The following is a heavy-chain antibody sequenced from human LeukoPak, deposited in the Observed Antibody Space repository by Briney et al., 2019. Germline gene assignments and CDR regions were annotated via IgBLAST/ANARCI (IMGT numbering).Heavy chain of an antibody. CDR2: IRGDGYDT. Sequence: GGSLRLSCAASGFSFSDFSMHWVRQTPGKGLVWVSRIRGDGYDTNYADSVEGRFTISRDNARHALYLQMNSLRADDTAVYYCASDRVLGSGSLDNWGQGTQVTVS. CDR1: GFSFSDFS. D-gene: IGHD3-10*01. CDR3: ASDRVLGSGSLDN. J-gene: IGHJ4*02. V-gene: IGHV3-74*01.